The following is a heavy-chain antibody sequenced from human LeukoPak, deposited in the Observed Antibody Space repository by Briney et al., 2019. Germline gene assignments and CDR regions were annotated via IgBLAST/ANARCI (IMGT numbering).Heavy chain of an antibody. CDR2: IYYSGST. CDR3: GRHYVLRGYSYARWDWFDT. J-gene: IGHJ5*02. CDR1: GGSNSSRSYY. V-gene: IGHV4-39*01. D-gene: IGHD5-18*01. Sequence: SETQSLTCTVSGGSNSSRSYYGRWIRQPPGKGLEWIGSIYYSGSTYYNPSLKSRVTISVDTSKNQFSLKLSSVTAADTAVYYCGRHYVLRGYSYARWDWFDTRGQGTLVTVSS.